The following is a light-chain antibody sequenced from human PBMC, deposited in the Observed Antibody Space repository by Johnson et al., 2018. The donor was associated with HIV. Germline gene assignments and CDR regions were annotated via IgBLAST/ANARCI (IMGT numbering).Light chain of an antibody. Sequence: QSVLTQSPSVSAAPGQKVTISCSGSNSNIGNNYVSWYQHLPGTTPKLLIYENNKRPSGIPDRFSGSKSGTSATLGITGLQTGDEADYYCGTWDNGLITYVFGTGTKVTV. V-gene: IGLV1-51*02. CDR3: GTWDNGLITYV. CDR2: ENN. J-gene: IGLJ1*01. CDR1: NSNIGNNY.